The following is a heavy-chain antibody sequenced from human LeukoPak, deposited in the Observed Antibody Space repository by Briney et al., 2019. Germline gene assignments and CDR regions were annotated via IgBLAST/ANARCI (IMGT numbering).Heavy chain of an antibody. J-gene: IGHJ3*01. CDR2: ISNDGSID. CDR1: GFTFRYYA. D-gene: IGHD3-10*01. Sequence: GGSLRLSCAASGFTFRYYAMHWVRQAPGKGLEWVAVISNDGSIDYYTDSVKGRFIISRDDSKNRMSLQMNSLRVDDTALYYCARGPDPVVRGPRRAYLWGQGTRVTVSS. V-gene: IGHV3-30*04. CDR3: ARGPDPVVRGPRRAYL.